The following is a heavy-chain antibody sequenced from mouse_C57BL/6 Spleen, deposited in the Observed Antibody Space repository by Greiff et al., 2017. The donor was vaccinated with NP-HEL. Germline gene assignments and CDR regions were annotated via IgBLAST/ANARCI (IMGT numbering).Heavy chain of an antibody. D-gene: IGHD6-1*01. CDR2: INPNNGGT. Sequence: EVQLQQSGPELVKPGASVKISCKASGYTFTDYYMNWVKQSHGKSLEWIGDINPNNGGTSYNQKFKGKATLTVDKSSSTAYMELRSLTSEDSAVYYCARLQPFDYWGQGTTLTVSS. CDR1: GYTFTDYY. J-gene: IGHJ2*01. CDR3: ARLQPFDY. V-gene: IGHV1-26*01.